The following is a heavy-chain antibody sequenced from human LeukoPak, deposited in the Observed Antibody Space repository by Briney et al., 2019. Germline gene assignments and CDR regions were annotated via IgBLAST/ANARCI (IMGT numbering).Heavy chain of an antibody. Sequence: GGSLRLSCAATGVTFSSYEMNWVRQAPGKGLEWVSYISSSGTTMYYADSVKGRFTISRDNAKNSLYLQMNSLRAEDTAIYYCEGYDILIGPEAFDIWGQGTVVTVSS. J-gene: IGHJ3*02. CDR3: EGYDILIGPEAFDI. CDR1: GVTFSSYE. D-gene: IGHD3-9*01. V-gene: IGHV3-48*03. CDR2: ISSSGTTM.